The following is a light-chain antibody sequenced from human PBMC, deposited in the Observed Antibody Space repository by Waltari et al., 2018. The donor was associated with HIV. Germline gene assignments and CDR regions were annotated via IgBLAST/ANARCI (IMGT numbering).Light chain of an antibody. V-gene: IGLV2-11*01. Sequence: QSALTQPRSLSGSPGQCVTISCAGTSSDVGSYNYVSWYQHPPGKAPNLIIFDVSERPSGVPVRFSGSQSGHTASLTISALHADYEADYYCCSSAVTYTFVVFGGGTNLTVL. CDR2: DVS. CDR1: SSDVGSYNY. J-gene: IGLJ2*01. CDR3: CSSAVTYTFVV.